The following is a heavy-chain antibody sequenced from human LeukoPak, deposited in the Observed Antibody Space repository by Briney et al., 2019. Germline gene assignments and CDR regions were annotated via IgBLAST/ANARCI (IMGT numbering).Heavy chain of an antibody. CDR1: GGTFSSYA. CDR3: ARGISLNGYSIEGWFDP. V-gene: IGHV1-69*13. CDR2: IIPIFGTA. D-gene: IGHD4-11*01. Sequence: ASVKVSCKASGGTFSSYAISWVRQAPGQGLEWMGGIIPIFGTANYAQKFQGRVTITADESTSTAYMELSSLRSEDTAVYYCARGISLNGYSIEGWFDPWGQGTLVTVSS. J-gene: IGHJ5*02.